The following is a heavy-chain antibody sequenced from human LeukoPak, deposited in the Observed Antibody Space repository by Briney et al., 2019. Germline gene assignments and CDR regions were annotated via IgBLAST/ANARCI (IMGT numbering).Heavy chain of an antibody. CDR3: ARNKGRYGSGRVHFDP. J-gene: IGHJ5*02. Sequence: GASVKVSCKASGYTFTSYGISWVRQAPGQGLEWMGWISAYNGNTNYAQKLQGRVTMTTDTSTSTAYMELRSLRPDDTAVYYCARNKGRYGSGRVHFDPWGQGTLVTVSS. V-gene: IGHV1-18*01. CDR1: GYTFTSYG. CDR2: ISAYNGNT. D-gene: IGHD3-10*01.